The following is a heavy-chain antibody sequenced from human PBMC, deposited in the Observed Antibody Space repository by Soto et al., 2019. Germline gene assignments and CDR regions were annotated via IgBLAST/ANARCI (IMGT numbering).Heavy chain of an antibody. V-gene: IGHV1-69*01. CDR3: ARDWARGLAMDKGAVDYYGMDV. Sequence: SVNETCQASGGTLISYAIIWVRQAPGQGLEWMGGIIPIFGTANYAQKFQGRVTITADESTSTAYMELSSLRSEDTAVYYCARDWARGLAMDKGAVDYYGMDVCGQGTTVTVSS. CDR2: IIPIFGTA. J-gene: IGHJ6*02. D-gene: IGHD5-18*01. CDR1: GGTLISYA.